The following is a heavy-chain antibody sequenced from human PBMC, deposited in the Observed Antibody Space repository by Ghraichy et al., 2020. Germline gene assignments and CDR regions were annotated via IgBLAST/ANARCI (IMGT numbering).Heavy chain of an antibody. CDR3: AKRGGGSGRSFDP. V-gene: IGHV1-3*01. D-gene: IGHD3-10*01. J-gene: IGHJ5*02. CDR2: INAGNGNT. Sequence: ASVKVSCKASGYTFTSYAMHWVRQAPGQRLEWMGWINAGNGNTKYSQKFQGRVTITRDTSASTAYMELSSLRSEDTAVYYCAKRGGGSGRSFDPWGQGTLVTVSS. CDR1: GYTFTSYA.